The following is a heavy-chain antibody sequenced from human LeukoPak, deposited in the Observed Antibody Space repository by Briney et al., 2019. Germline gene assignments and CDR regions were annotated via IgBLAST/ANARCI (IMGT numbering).Heavy chain of an antibody. V-gene: IGHV3-33*01. J-gene: IGHJ4*02. CDR2: IWYDGSNK. Sequence: RSLRLSCAASGFTFSSYGMHWVRQAPGKGLEWVAVIWYDGSNKYYADSVKGRFTISRDNVKNTLYLQMNSLRAEDTAIYYCSRGRGESSSWYEDYWGQGTLVTVSS. CDR1: GFTFSSYG. D-gene: IGHD6-13*01. CDR3: SRGRGESSSWYEDY.